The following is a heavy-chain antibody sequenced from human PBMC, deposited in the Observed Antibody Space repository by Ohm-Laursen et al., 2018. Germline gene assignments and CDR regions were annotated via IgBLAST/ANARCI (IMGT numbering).Heavy chain of an antibody. CDR1: GFTFSNYA. Sequence: SLRLSCSASGFTFSNYAMTWVRQAPGKGLEWVSAISGSGGSTYYADSVKGRFTISRDNSKNTLYVQMNSLRAEDTAVYYCAKGVEMEFYYYYYGMDVWGQGTTVTVSS. V-gene: IGHV3-23*01. CDR3: AKGVEMEFYYYYYGMDV. CDR2: ISGSGGST. J-gene: IGHJ6*02. D-gene: IGHD5-24*01.